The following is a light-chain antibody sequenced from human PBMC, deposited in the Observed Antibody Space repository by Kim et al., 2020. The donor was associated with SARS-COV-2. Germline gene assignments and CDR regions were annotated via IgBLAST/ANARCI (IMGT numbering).Light chain of an antibody. J-gene: IGLJ1*01. CDR1: SSDVAAYNY. CDR2: DVT. V-gene: IGLV2-14*03. Sequence: GQSVTISCAGTSSDVAAYNYVSWYQQHPGNAHKLMIYDVTNRPSGVSNRFSGSKSGNTASLSISGLQAEDEADYYCSSYSSSSPHVFGTGTKVTVL. CDR3: SSYSSSSPHV.